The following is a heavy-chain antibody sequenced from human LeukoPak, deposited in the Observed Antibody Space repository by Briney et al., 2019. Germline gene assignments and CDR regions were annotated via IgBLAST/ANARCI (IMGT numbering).Heavy chain of an antibody. V-gene: IGHV3-23*01. D-gene: IGHD6-13*01. CDR1: GFTFRTYA. Sequence: GGSLRLSCAASGFTFRTYAMSGVRQAPGKGREWVSVISDSGDGTYSAESVKGRFTISRDNSKNTVFLQMNSLRADDTAKYYCAKDKAPGSWHTPSDFWGQGTLVTVSS. J-gene: IGHJ4*02. CDR3: AKDKAPGSWHTPSDF. CDR2: ISDSGDGT.